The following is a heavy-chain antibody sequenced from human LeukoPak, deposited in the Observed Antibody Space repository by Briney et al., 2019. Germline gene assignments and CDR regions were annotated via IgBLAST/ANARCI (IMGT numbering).Heavy chain of an antibody. J-gene: IGHJ4*02. CDR3: ARDLTGYSSSLGY. D-gene: IGHD6-13*01. V-gene: IGHV1-2*02. Sequence: ASVKVSCKASGYAFTGYFIHWVRQAPGQGLEWMGWINPNSGGTNYAQKLQGRVTMTTDTSTGTAYMELRSLRSDDTAVYYCARDLTGYSSSLGYWGQGTLVTVSS. CDR2: INPNSGGT. CDR1: GYAFTGYF.